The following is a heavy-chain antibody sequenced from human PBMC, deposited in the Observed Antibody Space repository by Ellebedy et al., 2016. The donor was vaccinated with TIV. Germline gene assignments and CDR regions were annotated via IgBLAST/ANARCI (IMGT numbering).Heavy chain of an antibody. J-gene: IGHJ4*02. CDR2: MHQSGTT. V-gene: IGHV4-34*01. CDR1: GGSFGGYY. CDR3: ARARVSSYFDH. Sequence: SETLSLTCAASGGSFGGYYWSWIRQPPGKGLEWIGEMHQSGTTYYNPSLKGRVTMSVDTSKKQFSLKLSSVTAADTAVYYCARARVSSYFDHWGQGTLVTVSS. D-gene: IGHD5/OR15-5a*01.